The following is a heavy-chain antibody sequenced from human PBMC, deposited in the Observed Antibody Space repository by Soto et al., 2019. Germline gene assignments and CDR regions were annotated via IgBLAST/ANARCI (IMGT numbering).Heavy chain of an antibody. D-gene: IGHD2-2*01. J-gene: IGHJ4*02. CDR3: ARMTSSISPGC. V-gene: IGHV3-48*01. CDR1: GFAFSNYS. Sequence: GGPLRLSCLASGFAFSNYSMHWVRQAPGKGLEWVSYIRSSGSPTYYAGSVKGRFTISRDNAKKSLYLQMNSLRAGDTAVYYCARMTSSISPGCWGQGTLVTVSS. CDR2: IRSSGSPT.